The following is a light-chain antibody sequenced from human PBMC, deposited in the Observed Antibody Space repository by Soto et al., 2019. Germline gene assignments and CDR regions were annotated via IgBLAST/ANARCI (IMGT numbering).Light chain of an antibody. CDR3: AAWDDSLNGYV. J-gene: IGLJ1*01. V-gene: IGLV1-44*01. CDR2: SNN. Sequence: VLTQPPSASGTPGQRVTISCSGSSSNIGSNTVNWYQQLPGTAPKLLIYSNNQRPSGVPDRFSGSKSGTSASLAISGLQSEDEADYSCAAWDDSLNGYVFGTGTQLTVL. CDR1: SSNIGSNT.